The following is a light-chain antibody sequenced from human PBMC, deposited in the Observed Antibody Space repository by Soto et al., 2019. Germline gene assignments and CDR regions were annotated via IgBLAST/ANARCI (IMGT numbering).Light chain of an antibody. V-gene: IGLV2-14*03. J-gene: IGLJ2*01. CDR2: DVS. Sequence: QSVLTQPASVSGSPGQSITISCTTSSSYISSYNYVSWYQQHTGKAPRLIIYDVSSRPSGISNRFSGSKSGNTVSLTISGLQAEDEADYFCSSYTISSTVVFGGWTKLTVL. CDR3: SSYTISSTVV. CDR1: SSYISSYNY.